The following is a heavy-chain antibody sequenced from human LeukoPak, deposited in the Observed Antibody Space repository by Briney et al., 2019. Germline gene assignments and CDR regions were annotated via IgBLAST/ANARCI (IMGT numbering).Heavy chain of an antibody. CDR3: ARLGCSGWSGNYFFDY. J-gene: IGHJ4*02. V-gene: IGHV1-8*03. D-gene: IGHD3-3*01. CDR1: GYTFTNYD. CDR2: MNPNGDDT. Sequence: ASVKVSCKASGYTFTNYDINWVRQAPGQGLEWMGRMNPNGDDTHYAQKFRGRVTFSRNTSITTFYMELSGLRSEDTAVYYCARLGCSGWSGNYFFDYWAREPWSPSPQ.